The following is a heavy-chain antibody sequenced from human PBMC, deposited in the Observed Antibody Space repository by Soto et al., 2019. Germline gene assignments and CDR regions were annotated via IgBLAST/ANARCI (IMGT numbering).Heavy chain of an antibody. V-gene: IGHV3-66*01. CDR2: IYSGGST. J-gene: IGHJ4*02. CDR1: GFTVSSNY. CDR3: ARGYSSSWCLNY. Sequence: EVQLVESGGGLVQPGGSLRLSCAASGFTVSSNYMSWVRQAPGKGLEWVSVIYSGGSTYYADSVKGRFTITRDNSKNTLYLQMNSLRAEDTAVYYCARGYSSSWCLNYWGQGTLVTVSS. D-gene: IGHD6-13*01.